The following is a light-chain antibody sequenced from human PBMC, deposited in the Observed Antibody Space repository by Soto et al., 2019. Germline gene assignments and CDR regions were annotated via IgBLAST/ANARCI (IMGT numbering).Light chain of an antibody. V-gene: IGKV1-5*03. CDR2: QAS. J-gene: IGKJ2*01. Sequence: DIQMTQSPSTLSASVGDRVSITCRATQSIGRWLAWYQQKPGKAPTLLISQASTLQGGVPSRFSGSGSGTEFTLTINSLQPDDFATYYCRKYNSYSFGQGTKVDIK. CDR3: RKYNSYS. CDR1: QSIGRW.